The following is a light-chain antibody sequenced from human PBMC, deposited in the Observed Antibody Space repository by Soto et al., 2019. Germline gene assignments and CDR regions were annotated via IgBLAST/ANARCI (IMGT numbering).Light chain of an antibody. V-gene: IGLV2-8*01. CDR2: EVT. J-gene: IGLJ1*01. CDR1: SSDVGGYNY. CDR3: SSFTGASTI. Sequence: QSVLTQPPSASGSPGQSVTISCTGTSSDVGGYNYVSWYQQHPGKAPKLVICEVTKRPSGVPDRFSGSKSGNTASLTVSGLQAEDEADYYCSSFTGASTIFGTGTKVTVL.